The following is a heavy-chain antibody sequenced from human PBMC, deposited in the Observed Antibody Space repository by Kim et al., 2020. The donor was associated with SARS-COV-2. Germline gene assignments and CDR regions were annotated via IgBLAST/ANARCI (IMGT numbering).Heavy chain of an antibody. CDR3: ARMTRGQEWTY. CDR2: IKEDGSEE. V-gene: IGHV3-7*03. J-gene: IGHJ4*02. Sequence: GGSLRLSCAASGFTFRTYWMSWVRQAPGKGLEWVANIKEDGSEEYYVDSVKGRFNISRDNAKNLLYLQMSSLRGEDTAMYYCARMTRGQEWTYWGQGTLITVSS. D-gene: IGHD4-17*01. CDR1: GFTFRTYW.